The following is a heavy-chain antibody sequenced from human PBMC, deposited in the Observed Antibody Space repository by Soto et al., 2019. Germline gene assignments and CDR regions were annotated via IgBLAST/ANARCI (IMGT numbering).Heavy chain of an antibody. V-gene: IGHV1-24*01. CDR1: GYTLTELS. CDR2: FDPEDGET. Sequence: GASVKVSCKVSGYTLTELSMHWVRQAPGKGLEWMGGFDPEDGETIYAQKFQGRVTMTEDTSTDTAYMELSGLRSEDTAVYYCATRLRYNWNYRVFDYGGQGTLVTVSS. CDR3: ATRLRYNWNYRVFDY. J-gene: IGHJ4*02. D-gene: IGHD1-7*01.